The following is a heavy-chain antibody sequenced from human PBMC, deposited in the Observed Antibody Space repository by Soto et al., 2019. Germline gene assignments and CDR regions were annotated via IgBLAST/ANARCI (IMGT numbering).Heavy chain of an antibody. J-gene: IGHJ4*02. Sequence: EVQLVESGGGLVLPGGSLRLSCKASGFTLSSYWMSWVRQSPGKGLEWVANISPDGGEIYSLDSTKGRFTISRDNDKNSLYLQMNSLRAEDTAVYYCARDNRDVVTYGGQGTLVTVSS. CDR1: GFTLSSYW. D-gene: IGHD3-22*01. CDR3: ARDNRDVVTY. CDR2: ISPDGGEI. V-gene: IGHV3-7*04.